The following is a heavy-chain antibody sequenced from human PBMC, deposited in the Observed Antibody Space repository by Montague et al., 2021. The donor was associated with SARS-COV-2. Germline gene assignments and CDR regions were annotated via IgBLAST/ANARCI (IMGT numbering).Heavy chain of an antibody. Sequence: SETLSLTCAVYGGSFSGVFYTWVRQTPGKGLEWIAEVSHRGDTDYNPSLKSRVTISVDTSSNQISLILNSITAADTAVYYCARGTDVAWEVLYSWGQGTPVTVSS. CDR2: VSHRGDT. CDR3: ARGTDVAWEVLYS. D-gene: IGHD1-26*01. J-gene: IGHJ4*02. CDR1: GGSFSGVF. V-gene: IGHV4-34*01.